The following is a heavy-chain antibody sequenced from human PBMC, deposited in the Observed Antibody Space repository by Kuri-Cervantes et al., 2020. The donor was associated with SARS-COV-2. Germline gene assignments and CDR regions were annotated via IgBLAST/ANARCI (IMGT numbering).Heavy chain of an antibody. CDR3: ARGRGDYYYYYGMDV. CDR2: IYHSGST. D-gene: IGHD3-10*01. J-gene: IGHJ6*02. CDR1: GGSISGYY. V-gene: IGHV4-38-2*02. Sequence: SETLSLTCTVSGGSISGYYWGWIRQPPGKGLEWIGSIYHSGSTYYNPSLKSRVTISVDTSKNQFSLKLSSVTAADTAVYYCARGRGDYYYYYGMDVWGQGTTVTVSS.